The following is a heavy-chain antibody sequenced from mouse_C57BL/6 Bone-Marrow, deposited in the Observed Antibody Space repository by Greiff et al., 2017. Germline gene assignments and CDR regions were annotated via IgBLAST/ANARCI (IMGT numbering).Heavy chain of an antibody. V-gene: IGHV1-76*01. CDR1: GYTFTDYY. Sequence: QVQLQQSGAELVRPGASVKLSCKASGYTFTDYYINWVKQRPGQGLEWIARIYPGSGNTYYNEKFKGKATLTAEKSSSTAYMQLSSLTSEDSAVYFCARYYGSSIWYFDVWGTGTTVTVSS. D-gene: IGHD1-1*01. CDR2: IYPGSGNT. CDR3: ARYYGSSIWYFDV. J-gene: IGHJ1*03.